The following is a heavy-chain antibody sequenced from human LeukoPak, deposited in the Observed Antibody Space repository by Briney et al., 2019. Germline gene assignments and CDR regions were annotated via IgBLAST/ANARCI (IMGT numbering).Heavy chain of an antibody. CDR2: IYYSGST. D-gene: IGHD5-24*01. CDR1: GGSISSYY. J-gene: IGHJ4*02. Sequence: SETLSLTCTVSGGSISSYYWSWIRQPPGKGLEWIGYIYYSGSTNYNPSLKSRVTISVDTSKNQFSLKLSSVTAADTAVYYCARQRDGYNYGWSGPHFDYWGQGTLVTVSS. V-gene: IGHV4-59*08. CDR3: ARQRDGYNYGWSGPHFDY.